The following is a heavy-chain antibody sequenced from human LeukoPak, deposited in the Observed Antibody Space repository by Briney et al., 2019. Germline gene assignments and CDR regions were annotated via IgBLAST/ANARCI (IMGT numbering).Heavy chain of an antibody. CDR3: ARRRYNWNAIDY. V-gene: IGHV3-48*04. Sequence: GGSLRLSCAASGFTFSSYAMSWVRQAPGKGLEWVSYISSSGSTIYYADSVKGRFTISRDNAKNSLYLQMNSLRAEDTAVYFCARRRYNWNAIDYWGQGTLVTVSS. D-gene: IGHD1-20*01. CDR1: GFTFSSYA. J-gene: IGHJ4*02. CDR2: ISSSGSTI.